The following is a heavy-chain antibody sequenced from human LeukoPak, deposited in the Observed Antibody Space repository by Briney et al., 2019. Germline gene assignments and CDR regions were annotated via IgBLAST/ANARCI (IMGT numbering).Heavy chain of an antibody. CDR3: AKGTSNYYGSGSFDY. CDR1: GFPFDDFA. J-gene: IGHJ4*02. CDR2: ISWESGSI. D-gene: IGHD3-10*01. Sequence: PGGSLRLSCAASGFPFDDFAMHWVRQAPGQGLEWVSGISWESGSIDYADSVKGRFTIPRDNAKNSLYLQMNSLRAEDTALYYCAKGTSNYYGSGSFDYWAREPWSPSPQ. V-gene: IGHV3-9*01.